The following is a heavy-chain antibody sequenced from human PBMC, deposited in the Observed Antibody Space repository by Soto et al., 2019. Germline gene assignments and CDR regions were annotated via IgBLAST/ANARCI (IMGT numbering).Heavy chain of an antibody. CDR1: GGTFSSYA. D-gene: IGHD5-18*01. CDR2: IIPIFGTA. J-gene: IGHJ5*02. V-gene: IGHV1-69*13. CDR3: ARGLELGYLHPDSFVVWFDP. Sequence: GASVKVSCKASGGTFSSYAISCVRQAPGQGLEWMGGIIPIFGTANYAQKFQGRVTITADESTSTAYVELSSLRSEDTAVYYCARGLELGYLHPDSFVVWFDPWGQGTLVTVSS.